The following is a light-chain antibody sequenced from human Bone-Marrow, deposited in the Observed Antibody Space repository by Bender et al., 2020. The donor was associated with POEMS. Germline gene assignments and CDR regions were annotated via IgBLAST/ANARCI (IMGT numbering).Light chain of an antibody. CDR2: INN. Sequence: QSVLTQPPLASGTPGQRVTISCSGSSSNIGTNPVNWYQQLPGTVPKLLIYINNQRPSGVPDRFSGSKSGTSASLAISGLQSEDEADYYCAAWEDSLNGWVFGGGTKLTVL. J-gene: IGLJ3*02. CDR1: SSNIGTNP. CDR3: AAWEDSLNGWV. V-gene: IGLV1-44*01.